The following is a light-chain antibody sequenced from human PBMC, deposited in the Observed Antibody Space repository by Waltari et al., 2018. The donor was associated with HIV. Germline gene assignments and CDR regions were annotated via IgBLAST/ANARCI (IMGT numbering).Light chain of an antibody. CDR3: QQYGSSPFT. Sequence: EIVLTQSPGTLSLSPGERATLSCRASQSVSSSYLARYQQKPGQAPRLLISGASSRATGIPDSFSGGGSGTDFTLTISRLEPEDFAVYYCQQYGSSPFTFGPGTKVDIK. CDR2: GAS. J-gene: IGKJ3*01. CDR1: QSVSSSY. V-gene: IGKV3-20*01.